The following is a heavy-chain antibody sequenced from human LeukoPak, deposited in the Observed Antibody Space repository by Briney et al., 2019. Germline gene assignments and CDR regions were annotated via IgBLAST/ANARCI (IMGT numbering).Heavy chain of an antibody. CDR1: GGSISSYY. Sequence: SETLSLTCTVSGGSISSYYWSWIRQPAGKGLEWIGRIYTSGSTNYNPSLKSRVTMSVDTSKNQFSLKLSSVTAADTAVYYCARDRIRLWLPLGAFDIWGQGTMVTVSS. CDR2: IYTSGST. CDR3: ARDRIRLWLPLGAFDI. J-gene: IGHJ3*02. V-gene: IGHV4-4*07. D-gene: IGHD5-18*01.